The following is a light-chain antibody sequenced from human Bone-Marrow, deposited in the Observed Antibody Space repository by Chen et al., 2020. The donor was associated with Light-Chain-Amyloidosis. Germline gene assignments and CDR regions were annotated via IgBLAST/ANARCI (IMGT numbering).Light chain of an antibody. J-gene: IGLJ3*02. CDR2: DDS. CDR3: QVCDRSSDRPL. CDR1: NIGSTS. V-gene: IGLV3-21*02. Sequence: SSVLTQPSSVSVAPGQTATIACGGNNIGSTSVPWYPQTPGQAPLLVVYDDSDRPSGTPERSAGSNSRNTATLTISMDEAGDEADYYCQVCDRSSDRPLFGGGTKLTVL.